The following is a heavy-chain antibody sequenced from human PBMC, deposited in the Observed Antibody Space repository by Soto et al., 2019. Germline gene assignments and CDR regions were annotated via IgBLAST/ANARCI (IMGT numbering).Heavy chain of an antibody. Sequence: SETLSLTCAVSGGSNSSGGYSWSWIRQPPGKGLEWIGYIYHSGSTYYNPSLKSRVTISVLTSKNQFSLKLSSVTAADTAVYYCARVGEYCTGGRCYSSWFDPWGQGTLVTVSS. D-gene: IGHD2-15*01. V-gene: IGHV4-30-2*01. J-gene: IGHJ5*02. CDR2: IYHSGST. CDR3: ARVGEYCTGGRCYSSWFDP. CDR1: GGSNSSGGYS.